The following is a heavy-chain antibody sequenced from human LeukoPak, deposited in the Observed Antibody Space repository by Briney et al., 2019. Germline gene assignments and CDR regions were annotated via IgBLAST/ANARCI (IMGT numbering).Heavy chain of an antibody. D-gene: IGHD1-7*01. J-gene: IGHJ4*02. CDR1: DFTFRSYA. V-gene: IGHV3-21*05. CDR2: ISSSDTYT. CDR3: ASQTGTTPR. Sequence: GGSLRLSCAASDFTFRSYALQWVRQAPGKGLEWVSYISSSDTYTNYADSVKGRFSISRDNSKNTLYLQMNSLRVEDTAVYYCASQTGTTPRWGQGTLVTVSS.